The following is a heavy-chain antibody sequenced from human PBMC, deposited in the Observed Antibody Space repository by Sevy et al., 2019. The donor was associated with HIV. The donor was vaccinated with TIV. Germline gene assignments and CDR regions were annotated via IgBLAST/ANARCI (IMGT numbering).Heavy chain of an antibody. CDR3: ARDRGEILSSAFDY. J-gene: IGHJ4*02. Sequence: GGSLRLSCAASGFTFSDYRLHWVRQAPGKGLEWVAVISYDGRNNKYNADSVKGRFTISSDNSKNTVYLQMNSLRAGDTAIYYCARDRGEILSSAFDYWGQGTLVTVSS. D-gene: IGHD3-16*01. CDR1: GFTFSDYR. V-gene: IGHV3-30*03. CDR2: ISYDGRNNK.